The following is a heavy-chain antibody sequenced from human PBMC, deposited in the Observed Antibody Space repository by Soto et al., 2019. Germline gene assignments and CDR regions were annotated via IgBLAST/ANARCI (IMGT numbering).Heavy chain of an antibody. CDR1: GGSFSGYY. V-gene: IGHV4-34*01. CDR3: ARGAGCSGGSCRPPPGDYYYYGMDV. Sequence: SETLSLTCAVYGGSFSGYYWSWIRQPPGKGLEWIGEINHSGSTNYNPSLKSRVTISVDTSKNQFSLKLSSVTAADTAVYYCARGAGCSGGSCRPPPGDYYYYGMDVWGQGTTVTVSS. CDR2: INHSGST. D-gene: IGHD2-15*01. J-gene: IGHJ6*02.